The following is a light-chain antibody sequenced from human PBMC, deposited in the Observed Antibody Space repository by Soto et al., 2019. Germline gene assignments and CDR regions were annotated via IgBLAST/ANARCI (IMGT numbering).Light chain of an antibody. CDR3: SSYTSSRTYV. Sequence: QSALTQPASVSGSPGQSIAISCSGSSSDLGIYNYVSWYQQHPGKVPKLIIFEVTNRPSGVSNRFSGSKSGNTASLTISGLQAEDEADYYCSSYTSSRTYVFGTGTKVTVL. CDR2: EVT. J-gene: IGLJ1*01. CDR1: SSDLGIYNY. V-gene: IGLV2-14*01.